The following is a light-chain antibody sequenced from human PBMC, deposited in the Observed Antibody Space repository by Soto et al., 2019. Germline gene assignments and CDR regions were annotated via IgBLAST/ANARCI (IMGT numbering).Light chain of an antibody. J-gene: IGLJ2*01. CDR1: SSDVGGYNY. CDR3: SSYAGSNNFVV. CDR2: EVS. V-gene: IGLV2-8*01. Sequence: QSVLTQPPSASGSPGQSVTISCTGTSSDVGGYNYVSWYQQHPGKAPKLMIYEVSKRPSGVPDRFSGSKSGNTASLTVSGLQADEEADYYCSSYAGSNNFVVFGGGTKVTVL.